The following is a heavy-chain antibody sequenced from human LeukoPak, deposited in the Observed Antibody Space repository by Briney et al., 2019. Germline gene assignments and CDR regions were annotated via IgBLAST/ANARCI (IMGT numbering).Heavy chain of an antibody. J-gene: IGHJ4*02. Sequence: SQTLSLTCAIAGNSVSSNSATLNWIRQSPWRGLEWLGRTYYRSKWYNDYAVSVNSRITVNPDTSKNQFSLHLNSVTPEDTAVYYCARGGVFDSWGQGTLVTVSS. CDR1: GNSVSSNSAT. D-gene: IGHD3-10*01. CDR3: ARGGVFDS. V-gene: IGHV6-1*01. CDR2: TYYRSKWYN.